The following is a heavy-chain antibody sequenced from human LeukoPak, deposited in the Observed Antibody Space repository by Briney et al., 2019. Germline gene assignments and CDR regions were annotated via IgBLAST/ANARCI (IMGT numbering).Heavy chain of an antibody. CDR1: GFTFSSYG. D-gene: IGHD1-26*01. CDR3: ARARRGAPPALGYYYYGMDV. J-gene: IGHJ6*02. V-gene: IGHV3-33*01. CDR2: IWYDGSNK. Sequence: GGSLRLSCAASGFTFSSYGMHWVRQAPGKGLEWVAVIWYDGSNKYYADSVKGRFTISRDNSKNTLYLQMNSLRAEDTAVYYCARARRGAPPALGYYYYGMDVWGQGTTVTVSS.